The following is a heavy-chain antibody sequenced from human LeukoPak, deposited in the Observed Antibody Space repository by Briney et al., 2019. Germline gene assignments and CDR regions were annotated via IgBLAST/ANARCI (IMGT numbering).Heavy chain of an antibody. CDR2: IKQDGSEK. CDR1: GFTFSRYW. V-gene: IGHV3-7*01. Sequence: PGGSLRLSCAVSGFTFSRYWMSWVRQAPGKGLEWVANIKQDGSEKYYVDSVKGRFTISKDNAKNSLYLQMNNLRAEDTAVYYCARLNDLFDYWGQGTLVTVSS. J-gene: IGHJ4*02. CDR3: ARLNDLFDY.